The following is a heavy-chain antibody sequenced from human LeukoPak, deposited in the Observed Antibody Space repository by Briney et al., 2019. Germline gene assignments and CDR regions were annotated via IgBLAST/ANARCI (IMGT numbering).Heavy chain of an antibody. CDR1: GGSIRSFF. Sequence: SETLSLTCTVSGGSIRSFFWSWLRQPPGKPLEWLGHIYHTGSTNYNPSFKSRLTVSVDMYKNLFSLKLTSLTSADTAIYYCARGDLPAPNWFDPGGQETLVTVSS. V-gene: IGHV4-59*01. D-gene: IGHD3-10*01. CDR2: IYHTGST. CDR3: ARGDLPAPNWFDP. J-gene: IGHJ5*02.